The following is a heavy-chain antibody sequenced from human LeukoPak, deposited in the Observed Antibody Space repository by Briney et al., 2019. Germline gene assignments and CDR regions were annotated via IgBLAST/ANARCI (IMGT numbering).Heavy chain of an antibody. J-gene: IGHJ4*02. CDR1: GFTFSSYS. Sequence: SGGSLRLSCAASGFTFSSYSMNWVRQAPGKGLEWVSSISSSSSYIYYADSVKGRFTISRDNAKNSLYPQMNSLRAEDTAVYYCALRDTLFDSGSQRGVDYWGQGTLVTVSS. CDR3: ALRDTLFDSGSQRGVDY. CDR2: ISSSSSYI. V-gene: IGHV3-21*01. D-gene: IGHD1-26*01.